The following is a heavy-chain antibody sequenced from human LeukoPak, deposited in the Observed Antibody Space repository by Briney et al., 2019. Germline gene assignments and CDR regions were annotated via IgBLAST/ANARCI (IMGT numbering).Heavy chain of an antibody. CDR3: ASGNYYDSSGYFLDP. CDR2: IYYSGST. J-gene: IGHJ5*02. CDR1: GGSISSSSYY. D-gene: IGHD3-22*01. Sequence: SETLSLTCTVSGGSISSSSYYWGWIRQPPGKGLEWIGSIYYSGSTNYNPSLKSRVTISVDTSKNQFSLKLSSVTAADTAVYYCASGNYYDSSGYFLDPWGQGTLVTVSS. V-gene: IGHV4-39*07.